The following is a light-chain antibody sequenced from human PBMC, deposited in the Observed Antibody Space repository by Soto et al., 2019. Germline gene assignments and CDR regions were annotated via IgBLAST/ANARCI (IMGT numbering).Light chain of an antibody. J-gene: IGKJ2*01. Sequence: DVVMTQTPLSSPVTLGQPASISCRSSQSLVYSDGNTYLSWLQQRPGQPPRLLIYQISNRLSGVPDRFSGSGAGTDFTLKISSVEDEVVGVYYCMQGIRLPFTFGQGTKLDI. CDR1: QSLVYSDGNTY. CDR2: QIS. V-gene: IGKV2-24*01. CDR3: MQGIRLPFT.